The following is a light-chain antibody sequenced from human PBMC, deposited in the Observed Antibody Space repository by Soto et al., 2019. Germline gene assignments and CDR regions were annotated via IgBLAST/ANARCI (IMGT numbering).Light chain of an antibody. CDR2: GAS. Sequence: EIVLTQSPGTLSLSPGERATLSCRASQSVRSGYLAWYQHKPGQAPRLLIYGASARASGIPDRFSGSGSGTDFTLTIGRLEPVDSAVYYCQKYGSSQKTFGQGTKV. J-gene: IGKJ1*01. CDR3: QKYGSSQKT. V-gene: IGKV3-20*01. CDR1: QSVRSGY.